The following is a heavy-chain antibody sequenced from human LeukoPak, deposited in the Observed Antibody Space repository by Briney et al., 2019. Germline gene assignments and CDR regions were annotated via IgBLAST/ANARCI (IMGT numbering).Heavy chain of an antibody. J-gene: IGHJ6*03. D-gene: IGHD3-10*01. CDR1: GFSFSSCG. Sequence: PGGSLRLSCAASGFSFSSCGMHWVRQAPGKGLEWVAAIRFDGDNKSYGEAVKGRFTISRNNAENKLFLQLTNLRVEDTAVYFCARSVYGSGSYMDVWGQGTTVTVSS. CDR3: ARSVYGSGSYMDV. CDR2: IRFDGDNK. V-gene: IGHV3-33*03.